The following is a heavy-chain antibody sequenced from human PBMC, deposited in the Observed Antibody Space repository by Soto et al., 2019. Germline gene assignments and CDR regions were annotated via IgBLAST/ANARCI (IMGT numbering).Heavy chain of an antibody. J-gene: IGHJ4*02. CDR1: GGSISSSSYY. Sequence: SETLSLTCTVSGGSISSSSYYWGWIRQPPGKGLEWIGSIYYSGSTYYNPSLKSRVTISVDTSKNQFSLKLSSVTAADTAVYYCARSKSGGLVAARYYFDYWGQGTLVTVSS. D-gene: IGHD2-15*01. CDR3: ARSKSGGLVAARYYFDY. CDR2: IYYSGST. V-gene: IGHV4-39*01.